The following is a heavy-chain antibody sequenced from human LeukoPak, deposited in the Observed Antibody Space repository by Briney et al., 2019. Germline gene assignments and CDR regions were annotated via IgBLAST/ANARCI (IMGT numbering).Heavy chain of an antibody. CDR1: GGSISSPTYY. CDR2: IHYSGST. Sequence: SETLSLTCTVSGGSISSPTYYWAWIRQPPGQELEWIKTIHYSGSTNYNPSLKSRVTMSVDTSKNQFSLKLSSVTAADTAVYYCARQTYYASGSYYFLDYWGQGTLVTVSS. CDR3: ARQTYYASGSYYFLDY. V-gene: IGHV4-39*07. J-gene: IGHJ4*02. D-gene: IGHD3-10*01.